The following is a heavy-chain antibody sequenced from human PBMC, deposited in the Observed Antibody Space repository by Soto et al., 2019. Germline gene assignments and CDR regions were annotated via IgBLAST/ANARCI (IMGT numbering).Heavy chain of an antibody. V-gene: IGHV1-3*01. CDR1: GYTFSTYI. CDR2: INAGNGDT. D-gene: IGHD2-2*01. CDR3: ARDGYCTTTGCRYFYNY. J-gene: IGHJ4*02. Sequence: QVQLVQAGAEVRKPGASVKVSCKASGYTFSTYILHWVRQAPGQRPEWMGWINAGNGDTKYSQEFRGRATIIRDTSASTVYMELSSLRSEDTAVYYCARDGYCTTTGCRYFYNYWGQGPLVTVSS.